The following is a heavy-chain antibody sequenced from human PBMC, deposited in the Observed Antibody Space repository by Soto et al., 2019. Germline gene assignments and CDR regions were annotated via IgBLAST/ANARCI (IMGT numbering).Heavy chain of an antibody. CDR3: ASSYGSGYRAFDY. V-gene: IGHV1-69*02. CDR1: GDTFTFYS. Sequence: QVQLVQSGAEVKRPGSSVKVSCKASGDTFTFYSINWVRQAPGLGLEWMGRINPILSMSNYAQRFQGRVRMTADKSTSTAYMVLSSLRSEDTAIYYCASSYGSGYRAFDYWGQGALVTVSS. J-gene: IGHJ4*02. D-gene: IGHD3-10*01. CDR2: INPILSMS.